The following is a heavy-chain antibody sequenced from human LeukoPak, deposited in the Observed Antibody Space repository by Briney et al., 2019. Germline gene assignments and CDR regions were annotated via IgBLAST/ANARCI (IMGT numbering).Heavy chain of an antibody. CDR1: GFTFSSYS. CDR2: ISSSGSTI. V-gene: IGHV3-48*04. D-gene: IGHD2-2*01. J-gene: IGHJ5*02. Sequence: PGGSLRLSCAASGFTFSSYSMNWVRQAPGKGLEWVSYISSSGSTIYYADSVKGRFTISRDNAKNSLYLQMNSLRAEDTAVYYCASAGYCSSTSCPPKGNWLFDPWGQGTLVTVSS. CDR3: ASAGYCSSTSCPPKGNWLFDP.